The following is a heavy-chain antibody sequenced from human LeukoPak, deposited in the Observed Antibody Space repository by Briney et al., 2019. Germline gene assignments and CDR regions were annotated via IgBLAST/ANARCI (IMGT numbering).Heavy chain of an antibody. V-gene: IGHV4-59*08. CDR1: GGSISSYY. CDR2: VYYSGST. CDR3: ARLEHCVGDCYSINF. Sequence: SETLSLTCTVSGGSISSYYWSWFRQPPGRGLEWVGYVYYSGSTNYNPSLKSRVTISVDTSKNQFSLRLSSVTAADTAMYYCARLEHCVGDCYSINFWGQGTLVTVSS. D-gene: IGHD2-21*02. J-gene: IGHJ4*02.